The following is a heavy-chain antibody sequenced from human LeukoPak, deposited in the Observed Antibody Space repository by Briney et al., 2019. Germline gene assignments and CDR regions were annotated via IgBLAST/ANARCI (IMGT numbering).Heavy chain of an antibody. CDR1: GFAFSSYS. CDR3: ARDPVIYGYLDY. V-gene: IGHV3-48*02. CDR2: ISRSSSTI. J-gene: IGHJ4*02. Sequence: PGGSLRLSCAASGFAFSSYSMNWVRQAPGKGLEWVSYISRSSSTIYYADSVKGRFTISRDNAKNSLYLQMNSLRDEGTAVYYCARDPVIYGYLDYWGQGTLVTVSS. D-gene: IGHD2-21*01.